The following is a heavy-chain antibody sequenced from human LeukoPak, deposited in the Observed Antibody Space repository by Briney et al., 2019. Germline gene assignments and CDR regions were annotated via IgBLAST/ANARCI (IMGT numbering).Heavy chain of an antibody. CDR3: ASPGEKDYYFDY. D-gene: IGHD3-16*01. CDR1: GYTFTSYY. J-gene: IGHJ4*02. V-gene: IGHV1-46*01. Sequence: ASVKVSCKASGYTFTSYYMHWVRQAPGQGLEWMGIINPSGGSTSYAQKFQGRVTMTRDTSTSTVYMELSSLRSEDTAVYYCASPGEKDYYFDYWSQGTLVTVSS. CDR2: INPSGGST.